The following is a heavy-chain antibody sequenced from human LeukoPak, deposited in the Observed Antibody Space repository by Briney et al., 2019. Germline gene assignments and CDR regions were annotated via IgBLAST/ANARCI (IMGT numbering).Heavy chain of an antibody. CDR1: GFTFSDYY. Sequence: GGSLRLSCAASGFTFSDYYMSWIRQAPGKGLEWVAYISSSGSTMYYADSVKGRFTISRDNAKNSLYLQMNSLRAEDTAVYYCARVCGYCSGGSCYMDYWGQGTLVTVSS. CDR3: ARVCGYCSGGSCYMDY. D-gene: IGHD2-15*01. V-gene: IGHV3-11*04. J-gene: IGHJ4*02. CDR2: ISSSGSTM.